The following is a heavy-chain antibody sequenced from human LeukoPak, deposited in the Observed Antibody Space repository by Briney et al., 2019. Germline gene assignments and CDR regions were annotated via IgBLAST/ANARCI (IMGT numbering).Heavy chain of an antibody. V-gene: IGHV3-30*18. CDR2: IWYGGSNK. D-gene: IGHD3-16*02. CDR3: AKGAGSVSYYFDY. Sequence: GRTLRLSCAASGFTFSSYGMHWVRQAPGKGLEWVAVIWYGGSNKYYADSVKGRFTISRDNSKNTLYLQMNSLRAEDTAVYYCAKGAGSVSYYFDYWGQGTLVTVSS. J-gene: IGHJ4*02. CDR1: GFTFSSYG.